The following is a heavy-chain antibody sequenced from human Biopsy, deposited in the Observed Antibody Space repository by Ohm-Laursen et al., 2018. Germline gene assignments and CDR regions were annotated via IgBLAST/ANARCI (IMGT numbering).Heavy chain of an antibody. V-gene: IGHV1-2*02. J-gene: IGHJ4*02. CDR1: GFSFTGYY. D-gene: IGHD6-19*01. CDR2: ISPKSGDT. CDR3: ALQSVAQMKNFDY. Sequence: ASVKVSCKASGFSFTGYYIHWVRQAPGQGLEWMGWISPKSGDTNYAHKFQGNITMTRDTSMSTEYMEMSRLRCDDTAVYYCALQSVAQMKNFDYWGQGTLVTVSS.